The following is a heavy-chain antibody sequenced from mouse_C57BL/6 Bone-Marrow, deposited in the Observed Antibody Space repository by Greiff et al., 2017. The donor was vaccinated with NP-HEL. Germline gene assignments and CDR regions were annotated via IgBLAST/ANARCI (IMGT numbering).Heavy chain of an antibody. V-gene: IGHV1-50*01. CDR3: ASPTGTRYAIDY. CDR2: IDPYDGYT. CDR1: GYTFTSYW. D-gene: IGHD4-1*02. Sequence: QVQLKQPGAELVKPGASVKLSCKASGYTFTSYWMQWVKQRPGQGLEWIGEIDPYDGYTNYNQKFKGKATLTVDTSSSTAYMQLRSLTSEDSAVYYCASPTGTRYAIDYGGQGNAVTVTS. J-gene: IGHJ4*01.